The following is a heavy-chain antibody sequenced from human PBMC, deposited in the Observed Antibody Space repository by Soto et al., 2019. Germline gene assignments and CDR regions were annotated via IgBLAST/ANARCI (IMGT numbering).Heavy chain of an antibody. CDR1: GGSISSYY. V-gene: IGHV4-59*08. CDR2: IYYSGST. CDR3: ARAQAVAVNGGYSYYYYMDV. D-gene: IGHD6-19*01. J-gene: IGHJ6*03. Sequence: SETLSLTCTVSGGSISSYYWSWIRQPPGKGLEWIGYIYYSGSTNYNPSLKSRVTISVDTSKKQFSLKLSSVTAADTAVYYCARAQAVAVNGGYSYYYYMDVWGKGTTVTVSS.